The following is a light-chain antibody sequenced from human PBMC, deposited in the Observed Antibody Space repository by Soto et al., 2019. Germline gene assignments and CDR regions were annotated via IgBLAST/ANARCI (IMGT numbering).Light chain of an antibody. V-gene: IGKV4-1*01. CDR2: WAS. CDR1: QSVLYSSNNNSY. CDR3: QQYYTTPYT. Sequence: DIVMTQFPDSLTVPLGERATINCKSSQSVLYSSNNNSYLAWYQNKPGQPPKVLIYWASTRESGVPDRFSGSGSGTDFTLTISSLQADDVAVYYCQQYYTTPYTFGQGTKVDIK. J-gene: IGKJ2*01.